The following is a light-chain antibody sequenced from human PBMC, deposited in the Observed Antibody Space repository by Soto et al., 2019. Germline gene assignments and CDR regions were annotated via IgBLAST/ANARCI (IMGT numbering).Light chain of an antibody. CDR2: GAS. V-gene: IGKV3-15*01. Sequence: EIVMTQSPATLSVSPGDRATVSCRASQSISSNLAWYQHKPGQAPRLLIYGASTRATGIPDRFSGSGSGAEFALTISNQQSEDFAVYYCQQYNNWPPYTFGQGTKLEIK. CDR3: QQYNNWPPYT. CDR1: QSISSN. J-gene: IGKJ2*01.